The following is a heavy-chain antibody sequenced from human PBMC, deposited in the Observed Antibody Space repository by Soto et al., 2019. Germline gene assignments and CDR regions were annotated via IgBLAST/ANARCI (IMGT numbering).Heavy chain of an antibody. CDR2: IKSKTDGGTT. V-gene: IGHV3-15*01. J-gene: IGHJ4*02. Sequence: EVPLVESGGGLVKPGGSLRLSCAASGFTFSNAWMSWVRQAPGKGLEWVGRIKSKTDGGTTDYAAPVKGRFTISRDDSKNTLYLQINSLKTEDTAVYYCTTDAVEMATIDYWGQGTLVTVSS. D-gene: IGHD5-12*01. CDR1: GFTFSNAW. CDR3: TTDAVEMATIDY.